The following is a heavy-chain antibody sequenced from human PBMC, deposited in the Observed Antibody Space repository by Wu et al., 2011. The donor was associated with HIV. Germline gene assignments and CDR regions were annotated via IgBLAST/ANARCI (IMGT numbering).Heavy chain of an antibody. CDR1: GFTFIGYH. D-gene: IGHD2-8*02. CDR2: INPNSGGT. V-gene: IGHV1-2*02. CDR3: ARDWGGTLVVYLLDS. Sequence: QVQLVQSGAEVKKPGASVKVPCKVSGFTFIGYHMHWVRQAPGQGLEWMGWINPNSGGTHYAQKFQGRVTMTRDTSINTAYMELSSLKSDDTAVYYCARDWGGTLVVYLLDSWGQGTLVTVSS. J-gene: IGHJ4*02.